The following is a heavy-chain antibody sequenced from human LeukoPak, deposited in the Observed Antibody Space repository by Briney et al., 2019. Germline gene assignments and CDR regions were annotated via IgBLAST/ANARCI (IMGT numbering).Heavy chain of an antibody. D-gene: IGHD1-7*01. CDR3: ARRGGTTRSYYMDV. CDR2: INHSGST. V-gene: IGHV4-34*01. J-gene: IGHJ6*03. Sequence: PSETLSLTCAVYGGSFSGYYWSWIRQPPGKGLEWIGEINHSGSTNYNPSLKGRVTISVDTSKNHFSLKLSSVTAADTAVYYCARRGGTTRSYYMDVWGKGTTVTVSS. CDR1: GGSFSGYY.